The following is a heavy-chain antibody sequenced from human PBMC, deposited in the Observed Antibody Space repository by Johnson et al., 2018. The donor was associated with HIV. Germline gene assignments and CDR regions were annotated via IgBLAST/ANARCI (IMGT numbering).Heavy chain of an antibody. CDR1: GFTFSSYA. CDR3: AREGEGGAFDI. Sequence: QVQLVESGGGVVQPGRSLRLSCAASGFTFSSYAMHWVRQAPGKGLEWVAVISYDGSNKYYAYSVKGRFTISRDNSKNTLYLQMNSLRAEDTAVYYCAREGEGGAFDIWGQGTMVTVSS. D-gene: IGHD3-16*01. V-gene: IGHV3-30*04. CDR2: ISYDGSNK. J-gene: IGHJ3*02.